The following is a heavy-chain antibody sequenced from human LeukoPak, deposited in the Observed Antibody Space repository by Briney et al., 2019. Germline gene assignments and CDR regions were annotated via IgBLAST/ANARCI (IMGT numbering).Heavy chain of an antibody. J-gene: IGHJ4*02. D-gene: IGHD4-17*01. Sequence: RSGGSLRLSCAASGFTFSNAWMSWVRQAPGKGLEWVSGINWNGGSTGYADSVEGRFTISRDNAKNSQYLQMNSLSVEDTALYYCARAQTYGDSRLLLDYWGQGTLVTVSS. V-gene: IGHV3-20*04. CDR1: GFTFSNAW. CDR2: INWNGGST. CDR3: ARAQTYGDSRLLLDY.